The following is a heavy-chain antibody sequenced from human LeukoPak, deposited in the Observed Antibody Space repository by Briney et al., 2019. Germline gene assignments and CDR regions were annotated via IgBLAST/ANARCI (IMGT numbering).Heavy chain of an antibody. V-gene: IGHV1-18*01. Sequence: ASVKVSCKASGYTFTSYGISWVRQAPGQGLEWMGWISAYNGNTNYAQKLQGRLTMTTDTSSSTAYMELRSLRSDDTAVYYCARTYYDFWSGYYIFDYWGQGTLVTVSS. CDR1: GYTFTSYG. CDR3: ARTYYDFWSGYYIFDY. CDR2: ISAYNGNT. D-gene: IGHD3-3*01. J-gene: IGHJ4*02.